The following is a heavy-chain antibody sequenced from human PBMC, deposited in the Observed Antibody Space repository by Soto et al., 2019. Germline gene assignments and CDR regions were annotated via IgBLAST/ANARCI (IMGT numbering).Heavy chain of an antibody. V-gene: IGHV1-46*01. CDR3: ARAGLMYQLLSWFDP. CDR1: GYTFTSYY. J-gene: IGHJ5*02. CDR2: INPSGGST. D-gene: IGHD2-2*01. Sequence: ASVKVSCKASGYTFTSYYMHWVRQAPGQGLEWMGIINPSGGSTSYAQKFQGRVTMTRDTSTSTVYMELSSPRSEDTAVYYCARAGLMYQLLSWFDPWGQGTLVTISS.